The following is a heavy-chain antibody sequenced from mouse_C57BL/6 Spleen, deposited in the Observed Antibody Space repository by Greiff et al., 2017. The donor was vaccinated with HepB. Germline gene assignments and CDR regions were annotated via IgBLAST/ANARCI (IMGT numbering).Heavy chain of an antibody. V-gene: IGHV1-50*01. CDR2: IDPSDSYT. D-gene: IGHD2-3*01. Sequence: VQLQQSGAELVKPGASVKLSCKASGYTFTSYWMQWVKQRPGQGLEWIGEIDPSDSYTNYNQKFKGKATLTVDTSSSTAYMQLSSLTSEDSAVYYCARRWLLYPYWYFDVWGTGTTVTVSS. J-gene: IGHJ1*03. CDR3: ARRWLLYPYWYFDV. CDR1: GYTFTSYW.